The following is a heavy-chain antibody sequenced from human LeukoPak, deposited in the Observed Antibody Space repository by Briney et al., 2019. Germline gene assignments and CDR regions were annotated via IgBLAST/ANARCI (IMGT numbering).Heavy chain of an antibody. D-gene: IGHD3-9*01. CDR3: ARQRVLRYFDLSSAARPYNWFDP. Sequence: SETLSLTCTVSGGSISSSSYYWGWIRQPPGKGLEWIGSIYYSGSTYYNPSLKSRVTISVDTSKNQFSLKLSSVTAADTAVYYCARQRVLRYFDLSSAARPYNWFDPWGQGTLVTVSS. J-gene: IGHJ5*02. CDR1: GGSISSSSYY. CDR2: IYYSGST. V-gene: IGHV4-39*01.